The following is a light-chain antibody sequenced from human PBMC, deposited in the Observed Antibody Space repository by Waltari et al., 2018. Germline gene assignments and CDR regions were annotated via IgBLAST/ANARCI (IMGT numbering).Light chain of an antibody. V-gene: IGLV3-19*01. CDR1: SLRRYS. CDR2: GQD. J-gene: IGLJ2*01. CDR3: LSRDITSTRF. Sequence: SSELTQDPAVSVALGQTVRLTCQGHSLRRYSASWYQQRPGQAPVLVLYGQDNRPSGIPDRFSGSTSGDTATLTITGTQAEDEADYYCLSRDITSTRFFGGGTRLTV.